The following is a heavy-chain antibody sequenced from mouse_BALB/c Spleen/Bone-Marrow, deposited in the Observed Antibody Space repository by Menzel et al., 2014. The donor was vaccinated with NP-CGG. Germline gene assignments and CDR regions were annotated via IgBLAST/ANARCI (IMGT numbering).Heavy chain of an antibody. CDR3: ATDISLISRALEY. J-gene: IGHJ4*01. V-gene: IGHV2-6-7*01. Sequence: QVQLKQSGPGLVAPSQSLSITCTVSGFSLTGYGVSWVRQPPGKGLEWLGMIWGDGSTDYNSALKSRLSINKDNSKSQVFLKMSRLHTQDTPRYSCATDISLISRALEYWGQGASVTVS. CDR1: GFSLTGYG. D-gene: IGHD6-2*01. CDR2: IWGDGST.